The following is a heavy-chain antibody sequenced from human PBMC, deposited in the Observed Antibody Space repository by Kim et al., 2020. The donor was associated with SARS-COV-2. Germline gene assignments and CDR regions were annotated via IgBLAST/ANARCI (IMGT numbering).Heavy chain of an antibody. J-gene: IGHJ6*02. CDR3: ARDPGVSTIFGVVIRNPNYYGMDV. Sequence: ASVKVSCKASGYTFTSYAMNWVRQAPGQGLEWMGWINTNTGDPTYAQGFPGRFVFSLDTSVSTAYLQISSLKAEDTAVYYCARDPGVSTIFGVVIRNPNYYGMDVWGQGTTVTVSS. CDR1: GYTFTSYA. D-gene: IGHD3-3*01. V-gene: IGHV7-4-1*02. CDR2: INTNTGDP.